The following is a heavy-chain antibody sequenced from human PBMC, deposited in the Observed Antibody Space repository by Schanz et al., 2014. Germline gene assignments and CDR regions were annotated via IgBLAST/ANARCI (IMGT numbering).Heavy chain of an antibody. CDR2: ITTSGRPM. D-gene: IGHD1-7*01. V-gene: IGHV3-11*01. J-gene: IGHJ6*02. Sequence: QVQLVESGGDLVKPGGSLRLSCVASGFTFSDYYMTWLRQAPGKGLEFLSYITTSGRPMFYSDSVKGRFTISRDNAKNSLFLQMNSLGVEDTAVYFCASLIGTTSAHFYGMDVWGQGTTVTVSS. CDR1: GFTFSDYY. CDR3: ASLIGTTSAHFYGMDV.